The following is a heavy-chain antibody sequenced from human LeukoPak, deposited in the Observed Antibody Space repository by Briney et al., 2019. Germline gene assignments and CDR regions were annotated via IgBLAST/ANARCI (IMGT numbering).Heavy chain of an antibody. J-gene: IGHJ4*02. Sequence: SETLSLTCTVSGGSISSSSYYWGWIRQPPGKGLEWIGSIYYSGSTYYNPSLKSRVTISVDTSKNQFSLKLSSVTAADTAVYYCARALGEAVAGTYLDYWGQGTLATVSS. CDR1: GGSISSSSYY. CDR3: ARALGEAVAGTYLDY. V-gene: IGHV4-39*01. CDR2: IYYSGST. D-gene: IGHD6-19*01.